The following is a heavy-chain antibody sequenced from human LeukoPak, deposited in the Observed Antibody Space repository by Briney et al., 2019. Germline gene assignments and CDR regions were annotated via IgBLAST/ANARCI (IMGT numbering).Heavy chain of an antibody. CDR2: MRHDGGNK. V-gene: IGHV3-30*02. CDR3: AKEDPYNWYYMDV. CDR1: GYTFSSFS. J-gene: IGHJ6*03. D-gene: IGHD1-20*01. Sequence: HPGGSLRLSCVASGYTFSSFSINWVRQAPGKGLEWVAFMRHDGGNKYYADSVRGRFTISRDNSKTTLYLQMNSLTAEDTDVYYCAKEDPYNWYYMDVWGKGTTITVSS.